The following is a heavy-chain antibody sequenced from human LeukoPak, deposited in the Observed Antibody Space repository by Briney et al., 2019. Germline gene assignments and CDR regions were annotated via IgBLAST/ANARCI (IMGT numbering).Heavy chain of an antibody. CDR1: GYTFTGYY. CDR2: INPNSGGT. Sequence: ASVKVSCKASGYTFTGYYMHWEGQAPGQGLEWMGWINPNSGGTNYAQKFQGRVTMTRDTSISTAYMELSRLRSDDTAVYYCAGLRYCSRGSCHNWFDPWGQGTLVTISS. J-gene: IGHJ5*02. V-gene: IGHV1-2*02. D-gene: IGHD2-15*01. CDR3: AGLRYCSRGSCHNWFDP.